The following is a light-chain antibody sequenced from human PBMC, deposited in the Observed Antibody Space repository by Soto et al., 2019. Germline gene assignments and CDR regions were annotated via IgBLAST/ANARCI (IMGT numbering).Light chain of an antibody. CDR2: DVS. J-gene: IGLJ1*01. Sequence: QSVLTQPRSVSGSPGQSVTISCTGTSSEVGGYNYVSWYQQHPGKAPKLMIYDVSKRPSGVPDRFSGSKSGNTASLTISGLQAEDEADYYCCSYAGSYTHVFGTGTKVTVL. CDR1: SSEVGGYNY. V-gene: IGLV2-11*01. CDR3: CSYAGSYTHV.